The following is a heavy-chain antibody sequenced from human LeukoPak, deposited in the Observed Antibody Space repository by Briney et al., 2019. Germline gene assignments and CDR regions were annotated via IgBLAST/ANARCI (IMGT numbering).Heavy chain of an antibody. D-gene: IGHD6-6*01. CDR3: AREAARRSNYFDY. Sequence: ASVKVSRKASGYTFTSYAMHWVRQAPGQRLEWMGWINAGNGNTKYSQKFQGRVTITRDTSASTAYMELSSLRSEDTAVYYCAREAARRSNYFDYWGQGTLVTVSS. CDR1: GYTFTSYA. J-gene: IGHJ4*02. V-gene: IGHV1-3*01. CDR2: INAGNGNT.